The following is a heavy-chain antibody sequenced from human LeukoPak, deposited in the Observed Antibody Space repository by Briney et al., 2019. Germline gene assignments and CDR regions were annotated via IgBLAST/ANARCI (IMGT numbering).Heavy chain of an antibody. V-gene: IGHV3-30*18. CDR2: ISYDGSNK. Sequence: GGSLRLSCAASGFTFSNYGMHWVRQAPGKGLEWVAVISYDGSNKYYADSVKGRFTISRDNSKNTLYLQMNSLRAEDTAVYYCAKDIFGGDYGDYVFVYWGQGTLVTVSS. D-gene: IGHD4-17*01. J-gene: IGHJ4*02. CDR3: AKDIFGGDYGDYVFVY. CDR1: GFTFSNYG.